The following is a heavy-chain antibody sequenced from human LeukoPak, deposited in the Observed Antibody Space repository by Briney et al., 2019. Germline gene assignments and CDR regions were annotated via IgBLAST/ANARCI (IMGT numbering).Heavy chain of an antibody. CDR3: ARDPATDWSVSYYFDF. CDR1: GFTFSSYT. CDR2: ISRRSGYI. J-gene: IGHJ4*02. D-gene: IGHD2-21*01. V-gene: IGHV3-21*06. Sequence: GGSLRLSCAASGFTFSSYTMDWVRQAPGKGLEWVSSISRRSGYIYYAGSVKGRFTISRDNAKNSLYLQLNSLGVADTAVYYCARDPATDWSVSYYFDFWGQGALVTVSS.